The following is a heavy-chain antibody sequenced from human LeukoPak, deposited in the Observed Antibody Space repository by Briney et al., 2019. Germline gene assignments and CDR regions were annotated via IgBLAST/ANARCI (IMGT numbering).Heavy chain of an antibody. V-gene: IGHV4-59*02. CDR3: ARGDDYKSTLFDY. CDR2: ISYSGTT. CDR1: AASVSSSY. J-gene: IGHJ4*02. Sequence: PSPTLSPTCTVSAASVSSSYGNSIRQPPGKGLEWIVSISYSGTTNYNPSLKSRVSISVGTCKRQFSLKLTSATAADTAVYYCARGDDYKSTLFDYWGQGTLVSVSS. D-gene: IGHD5-12*01.